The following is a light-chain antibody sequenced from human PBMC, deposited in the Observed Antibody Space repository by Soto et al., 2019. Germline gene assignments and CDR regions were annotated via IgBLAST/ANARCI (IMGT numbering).Light chain of an antibody. V-gene: IGKV1-17*01. Sequence: DIPMTQSPSSLSASVGDRVTIICRASQDIRNNLGWFQQKPGKAPKRLIYAASSLESGVPSRFSGSGSGTEFTLTISSLQPEDFASYYSLQHNSFPYTFGQGTKLETK. CDR2: AAS. CDR3: LQHNSFPYT. J-gene: IGKJ2*01. CDR1: QDIRNN.